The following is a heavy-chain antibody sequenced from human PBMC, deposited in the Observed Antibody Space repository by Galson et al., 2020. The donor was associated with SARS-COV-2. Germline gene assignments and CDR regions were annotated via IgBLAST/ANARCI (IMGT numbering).Heavy chain of an antibody. V-gene: IGHV4-39*07. CDR3: AAQSVITTWIQLWTPQKFLGGLDY. CDR1: GGSISSSSYS. D-gene: IGHD5-18*01. J-gene: IGHJ4*02. Sequence: ASETLSLTCTVSGGSISSSSYSCGWIRQPSGKGLEWIGSIYYSGSTYYNPSLKSRVTISVDTSKNQFSLKLSSVTAADTAVYYCAAQSVITTWIQLWTPQKFLGGLDYWGQGTLVTVSS. CDR2: IYYSGST.